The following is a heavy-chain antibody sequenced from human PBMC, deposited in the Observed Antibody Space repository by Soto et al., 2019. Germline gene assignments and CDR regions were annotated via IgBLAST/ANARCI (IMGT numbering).Heavy chain of an antibody. CDR3: AGWGGHDYNY. J-gene: IGHJ4*02. CDR2: INPDGNVG. Sequence: EVQLLGSGGGLVQPGGSLRLSCVGSGFTFSTYWKNWVRQAPGKGLEWVANINPDGNVGTYVDSVRGRFTTSRDNAQNSQYLQMNSLRADDTAVYFCAGWGGHDYNYWGQGIMVTVSS. D-gene: IGHD4-4*01. CDR1: GFTFSTYW. V-gene: IGHV3-7*03.